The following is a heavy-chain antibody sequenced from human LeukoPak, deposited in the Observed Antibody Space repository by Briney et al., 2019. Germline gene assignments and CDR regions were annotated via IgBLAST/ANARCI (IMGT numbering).Heavy chain of an antibody. Sequence: PSETLSLTCTVSDDSISSYYWSWIRQSPGKGLEWIGYMYYSGSTNYNPSLKSRVTISVDTSRSHFSLKLTSVTAADTAVYYCARHSGEYYCYYGMDVWGQGTTVTVSS. J-gene: IGHJ6*02. V-gene: IGHV4-59*08. CDR3: ARHSGEYYCYYGMDV. CDR2: MYYSGST. D-gene: IGHD1-26*01. CDR1: DDSISSYY.